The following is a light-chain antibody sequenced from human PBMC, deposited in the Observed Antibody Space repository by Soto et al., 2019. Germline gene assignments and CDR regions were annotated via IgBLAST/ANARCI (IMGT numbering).Light chain of an antibody. CDR2: EVS. Sequence: QSALTQPASVSGSPGQSITISCTGTSSDVGGYNYVSWYQQHPGKAPKLMIYEVSNRPSGVSNRFSGSKSGNTASLTISGLEAEDEADYYCSSYTSCSTLGVVFGGGTKVTVL. J-gene: IGLJ2*01. CDR3: SSYTSCSTLGVV. V-gene: IGLV2-14*01. CDR1: SSDVGGYNY.